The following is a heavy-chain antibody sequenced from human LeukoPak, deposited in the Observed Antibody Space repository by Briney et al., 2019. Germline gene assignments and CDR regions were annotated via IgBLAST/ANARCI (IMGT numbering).Heavy chain of an antibody. CDR2: IYYSGST. J-gene: IGHJ4*02. Sequence: PSETLSLTWTVSGGSISSYYWSWMRQPPGEGLEWIGYIYYSGSTNYNPSLKSRVTISVDTSKNQFSLKLSSVTAADTAVYYCARNGGIEGATNYWGQGTLVTVSS. D-gene: IGHD1-26*01. V-gene: IGHV4-59*01. CDR1: GGSISSYY. CDR3: ARNGGIEGATNY.